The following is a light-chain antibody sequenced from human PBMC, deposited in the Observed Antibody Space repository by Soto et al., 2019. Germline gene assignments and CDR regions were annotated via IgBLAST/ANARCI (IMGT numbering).Light chain of an antibody. J-gene: IGKJ5*01. CDR1: QSVSSN. V-gene: IGKV3-15*01. CDR3: QRYNTWPPIT. Sequence: EIVMTQSPATLSVSPGERATLSCRASQSVSSNLAWYQQKPGQAPRLLIYGASTRATGIPARFSGSGSGTEFTLTISSLQSEDFAVYYCQRYNTWPPITFGQGTRLEI. CDR2: GAS.